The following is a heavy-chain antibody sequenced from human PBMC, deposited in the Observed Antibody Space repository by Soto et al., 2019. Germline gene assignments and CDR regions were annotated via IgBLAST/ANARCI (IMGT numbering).Heavy chain of an antibody. J-gene: IGHJ5*02. D-gene: IGHD4-17*01. Sequence: SLRLSCAASGFTFSSYGMHWVRQAPGKGLEWVAVIRYDGSNKYYADSVKGRFTISRDNSKNTLYLQMNSLRAEDTAVYYCARGNYGDYASGGNWFDPWGQGTLVTVSS. CDR2: IRYDGSNK. CDR3: ARGNYGDYASGGNWFDP. V-gene: IGHV3-33*01. CDR1: GFTFSSYG.